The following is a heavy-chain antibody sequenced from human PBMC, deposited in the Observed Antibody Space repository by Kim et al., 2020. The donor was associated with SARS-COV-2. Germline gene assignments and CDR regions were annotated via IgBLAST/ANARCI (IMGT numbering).Heavy chain of an antibody. CDR1: GFTFSSYA. Sequence: GGSLRLSCAASGFTFSSYAMHWVRQAPGKGLEWVAVISYDGSNKYYADSVKGRFTISRDNSKNTLYLQMNSLRAEDTAVYYCARDYAPYSLYYYYGMDVWGQGTTVTVSS. CDR3: ARDYAPYSLYYYYGMDV. CDR2: ISYDGSNK. D-gene: IGHD2-2*01. V-gene: IGHV3-30*04. J-gene: IGHJ6*02.